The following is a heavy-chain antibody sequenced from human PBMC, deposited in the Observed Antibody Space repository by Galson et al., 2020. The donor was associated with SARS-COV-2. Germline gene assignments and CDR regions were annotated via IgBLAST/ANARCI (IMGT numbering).Heavy chain of an antibody. D-gene: IGHD3-22*01. Sequence: SQASETLSLTCAVYGGSFSGYYWGWIRQPPGKGLEWIGEINPTGSINYNPSLKRRVTISKDTSKKQFSLRLRSVTAADTAMYFCARGSRDVTMILMIATTASYYFDFWGQGSLVTVSS. CDR1: GGSFSGYY. J-gene: IGHJ4*02. CDR3: ARGSRDVTMILMIATTASYYFDF. CDR2: INPTGSI. V-gene: IGHV4-34*01.